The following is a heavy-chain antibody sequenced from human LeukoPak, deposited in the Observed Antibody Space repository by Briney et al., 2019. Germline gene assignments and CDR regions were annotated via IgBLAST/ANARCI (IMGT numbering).Heavy chain of an antibody. J-gene: IGHJ4*02. Sequence: GGALRLSCAASGFTFSGYDMHWVRQAPGKGLEWVALIRSDGSDKYYADSVKGRFTISRDNSKNTVFLQMNSLRAEDTAVYYCAKDIAAAGGPCAYWGRGTLVTVSS. D-gene: IGHD6-13*01. CDR2: IRSDGSDK. V-gene: IGHV3-30*02. CDR1: GFTFSGYD. CDR3: AKDIAAAGGPCAY.